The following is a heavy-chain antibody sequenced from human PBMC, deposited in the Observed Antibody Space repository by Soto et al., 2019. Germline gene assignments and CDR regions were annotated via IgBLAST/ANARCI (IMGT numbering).Heavy chain of an antibody. D-gene: IGHD3-22*01. CDR1: GYTFTSYG. V-gene: IGHV1-18*01. CDR2: ISPYDDNT. Sequence: QVQLVQSGTEVKKPGASVKVSCKASGYTFTSYGISWVRQAPGQGLEWMGWISPYDDNTNYAQNLQGRVTMTTDTSTRAAYMELRSLRSDDTAVYYCARGGYYDSSGSRNYHYYGMDAWGQVTTVTVS. J-gene: IGHJ6*02. CDR3: ARGGYYDSSGSRNYHYYGMDA.